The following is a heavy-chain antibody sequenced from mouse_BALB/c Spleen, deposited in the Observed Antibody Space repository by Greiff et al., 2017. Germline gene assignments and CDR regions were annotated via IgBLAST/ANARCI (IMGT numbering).Heavy chain of an antibody. CDR2: ISSGGSYT. CDR1: GFTFSSYG. J-gene: IGHJ2*01. CDR3: ARRGTTVVDFDY. V-gene: IGHV5-6*01. Sequence: DVQLVESGGDLVKPGGSLKLSCAASGFTFSSYGMSWVRQTPDKRLEWVATISSGGSYTYYPDSVKGRFTISRDNAKNTLYLQMSSLKSADTAMYYCARRGTTVVDFDYWGQGTTLTVSS. D-gene: IGHD1-1*01.